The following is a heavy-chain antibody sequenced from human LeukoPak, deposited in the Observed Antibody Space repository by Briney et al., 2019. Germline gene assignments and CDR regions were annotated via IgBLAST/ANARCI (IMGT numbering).Heavy chain of an antibody. V-gene: IGHV3-23*01. Sequence: GGSLRLSCAASGFSFSSYAMSWVRQAPGKGLEWVSAISGSGGSTYYADSVKGRFTISRDNSKNTLFLQMNTLTAEDTAVYYCAKGTGSYNCFDYWGQGTLVTVSS. CDR3: AKGTGSYNCFDY. CDR1: GFSFSSYA. D-gene: IGHD3-10*01. J-gene: IGHJ4*02. CDR2: ISGSGGST.